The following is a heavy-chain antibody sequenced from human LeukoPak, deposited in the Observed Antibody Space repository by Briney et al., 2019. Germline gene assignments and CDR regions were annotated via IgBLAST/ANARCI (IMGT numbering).Heavy chain of an antibody. CDR3: ARDSPIMTTVTTGPFDY. V-gene: IGHV1-69*13. J-gene: IGHJ4*02. Sequence: SVKVSCKASGGTFSSYAISWVRQAPGQGLEWMGGIIPIFGTANYAQKFQGRVTITADESTSTAYMELSSLRAEDTAVYYCARDSPIMTTVTTGPFDYWGQGTLVTVSS. D-gene: IGHD4-17*01. CDR2: IIPIFGTA. CDR1: GGTFSSYA.